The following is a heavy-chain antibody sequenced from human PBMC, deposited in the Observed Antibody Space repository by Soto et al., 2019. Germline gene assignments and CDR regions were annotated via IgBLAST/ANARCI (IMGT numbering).Heavy chain of an antibody. D-gene: IGHD4-17*01. J-gene: IGHJ4*02. V-gene: IGHV3-30*18. CDR1: GFIFSTYG. CDR3: AKDLLLTTITTVGD. Sequence: QVQLVESGGGVVQPGRSLRLSCAASGFIFSTYGMHWVRQAPGKGLGWLSVISYDGNNKYYADSVKGRFTISRDNSKNTLWLQMDSLRTEDTAVYYCAKDLLLTTITTVGDWGQGNLVTVSS. CDR2: ISYDGNNK.